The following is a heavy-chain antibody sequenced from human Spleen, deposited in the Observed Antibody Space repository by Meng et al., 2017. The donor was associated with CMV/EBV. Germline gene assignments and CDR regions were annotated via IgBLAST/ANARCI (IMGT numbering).Heavy chain of an antibody. V-gene: IGHV1-18*01. CDR3: ARRPLSVGGTSVDY. J-gene: IGHJ4*02. CDR2: ISAYNGNT. D-gene: IGHD1-26*01. CDR1: SYSFTSYS. Sequence: ASVKVSCKASSYSFTSYSISWVRQAPGQGLEWMGWISAYNGNTNYAQKVQGRVTMTTDTSTGTAYMELRSLRTDDTAVYYCARRPLSVGGTSVDYWGQGTLVTVSS.